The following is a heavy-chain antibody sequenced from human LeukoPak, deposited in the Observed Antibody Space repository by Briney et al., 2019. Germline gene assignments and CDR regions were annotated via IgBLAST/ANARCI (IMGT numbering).Heavy chain of an antibody. J-gene: IGHJ4*02. CDR3: ARKSVANPFDC. CDR1: GYTFTSYY. CDR2: INPSGGSP. V-gene: IGHV1-46*01. Sequence: ASVKVSCKASGYTFTSYYIHWVRQAPGQRLEWMGVINPSGGSPSYAQKFQGRVTVTRDTSTSTIYMELSSLRSEDTAVYYCARKSVANPFDCWGQGTLVTVSS. D-gene: IGHD6-6*01.